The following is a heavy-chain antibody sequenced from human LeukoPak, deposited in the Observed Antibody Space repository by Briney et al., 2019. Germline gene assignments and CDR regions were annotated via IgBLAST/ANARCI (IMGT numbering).Heavy chain of an antibody. CDR2: IWYDGSNK. Sequence: GGSLRLSCAASGFTFSSYGMHWVRQAPGKGLEWVASIWYDGSNKYYADSVKGRFTISRDNSKSTLYLQMNSLRAEDTAVYYCAKENDFVYWGQGTLVTVSS. V-gene: IGHV3-30*02. CDR1: GFTFSSYG. CDR3: AKENDFVY. J-gene: IGHJ4*02. D-gene: IGHD3-3*01.